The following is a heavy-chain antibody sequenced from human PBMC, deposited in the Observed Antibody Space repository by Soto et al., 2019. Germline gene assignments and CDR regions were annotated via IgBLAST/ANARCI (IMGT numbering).Heavy chain of an antibody. D-gene: IGHD2-15*01. V-gene: IGHV4-59*08. CDR1: GGSISSYY. J-gene: IGHJ6*01. CDR3: ARLPCGGGNCPHYQYFYGMEV. Sequence: QVQLQESGPGLVKPSETLSLTCSVSGGSISSYYWGWIRQPPGKGLEWIGFIYYSGSTHYNPSLKSSVHLSIRPSRNPVPLAVSNPTAADTAIYYRARLPCGGGNCPHYQYFYGMEVWGQGNTVTVSS. CDR2: IYYSGST.